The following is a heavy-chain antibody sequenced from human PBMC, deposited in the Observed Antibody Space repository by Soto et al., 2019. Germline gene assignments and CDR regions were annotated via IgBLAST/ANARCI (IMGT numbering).Heavy chain of an antibody. CDR1: GGSISSSSYY. CDR2: IYYSGST. D-gene: IGHD3-3*01. Sequence: ETLSLTCTVSGGSISSSSYYWGWIRQPPGKGLEWIGSIYYSGSTYYNPSLKSRVTISVDTSKNQFSLKLSSVTAADTAVYYCGSFWSGPNDYWGQGTLVTVSS. V-gene: IGHV4-39*01. CDR3: GSFWSGPNDY. J-gene: IGHJ4*02.